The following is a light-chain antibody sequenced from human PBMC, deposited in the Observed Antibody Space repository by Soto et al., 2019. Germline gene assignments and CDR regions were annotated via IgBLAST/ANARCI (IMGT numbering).Light chain of an antibody. CDR3: GSYTSSSTPVV. J-gene: IGLJ2*01. Sequence: QSALTQPASVSGSPGQSITISCTGTSSDVGGYNYVSWYQQHPGKAPKLMIYDVSNRPSGVSNRFSGSKSGNTASLTISGLQTGDEADYYCGSYTSSSTPVVFGGGTKVTVL. CDR2: DVS. V-gene: IGLV2-14*01. CDR1: SSDVGGYNY.